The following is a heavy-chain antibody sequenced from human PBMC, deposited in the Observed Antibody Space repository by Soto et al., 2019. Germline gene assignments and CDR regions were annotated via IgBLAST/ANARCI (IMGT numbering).Heavy chain of an antibody. CDR2: ISGSGGST. D-gene: IGHD3-22*01. V-gene: IGHV3-23*01. J-gene: IGHJ4*02. CDR3: AKDRYYDSSGYYADY. Sequence: PGGSLRLSCAASGFTFSSYAMSWVRQAPGKGLEWVSAISGSGGSTYYADSVKGRFTISRDNSENTLYLQMNSLRAEDTAVYYCAKDRYYDSSGYYADYWGQGTLVTVSS. CDR1: GFTFSSYA.